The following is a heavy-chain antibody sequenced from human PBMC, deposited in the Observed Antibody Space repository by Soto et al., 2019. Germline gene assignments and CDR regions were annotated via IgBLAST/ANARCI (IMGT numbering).Heavy chain of an antibody. V-gene: IGHV3-23*01. Sequence: GGSLRLSCTASGFTFRNYAMSWVRQAPGKGLQWVSAISGNGGTTYYADSVKGRFTLSRDNFKDTLYLQMNSLSPEDTAVYYCAKGGSAALIAPSGRDNWFDPWGQGTQVTVSS. D-gene: IGHD6-13*01. CDR2: ISGNGGTT. CDR3: AKGGSAALIAPSGRDNWFDP. J-gene: IGHJ5*02. CDR1: GFTFRNYA.